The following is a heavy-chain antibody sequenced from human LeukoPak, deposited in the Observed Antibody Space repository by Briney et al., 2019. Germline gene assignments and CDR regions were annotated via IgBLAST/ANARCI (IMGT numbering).Heavy chain of an antibody. J-gene: IGHJ4*02. CDR2: INSDGSST. CDR1: GFTFSSYW. D-gene: IGHD6-13*01. CDR3: ARGPAGTGY. Sequence: GGSLRLSCAASGFTFSSYWMHWVRHAPGKGLVWVSRINSDGSSTIYADSVKGRFTISRDNAKNSLYLQMNSLRAEDTAVYYCARGPAGTGYWGQGTLVTVSS. V-gene: IGHV3-74*01.